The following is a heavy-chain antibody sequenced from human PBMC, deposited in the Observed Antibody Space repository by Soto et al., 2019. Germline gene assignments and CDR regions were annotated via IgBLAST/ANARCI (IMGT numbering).Heavy chain of an antibody. D-gene: IGHD3-10*01. Sequence: PSETLSLTCTVSGGSMISYYWSWIRQPPGRGLEWIGFIYYSGSTYYNPSLKSRVTISVDTSKNQFSLKLSSVTAADTAVYYCARHFSSGVRGVGSYYYYYGMDVWGQGTTVTVSS. CDR3: ARHFSSGVRGVGSYYYYYGMDV. CDR2: IYYSGST. J-gene: IGHJ6*02. CDR1: GGSMISYY. V-gene: IGHV4-59*04.